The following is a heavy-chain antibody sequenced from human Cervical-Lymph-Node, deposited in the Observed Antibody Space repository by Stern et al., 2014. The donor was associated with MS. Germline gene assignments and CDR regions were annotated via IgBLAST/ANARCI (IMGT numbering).Heavy chain of an antibody. CDR2: INPNGGST. CDR3: AREVAGYRLGMMDV. D-gene: IGHD6-19*01. V-gene: IGHV1-46*01. J-gene: IGHJ6*02. Sequence: VQLVESGAEVKTPGASVKVSCKASGYTFSSYYIHWVLQTPGQGLEWMGIINPNGGSTSYAQKFQGRVTMTRDTSTSTVYMEVSSLRSEDTAVYYCAREVAGYRLGMMDVWGQGTSVTVSS. CDR1: GYTFSSYY.